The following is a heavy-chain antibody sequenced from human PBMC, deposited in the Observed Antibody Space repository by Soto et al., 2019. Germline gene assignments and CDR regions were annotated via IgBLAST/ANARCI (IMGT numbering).Heavy chain of an antibody. V-gene: IGHV5-10-1*03. J-gene: IGHJ5*02. D-gene: IGHD2-8*02. Sequence: ELQLVQSGAEVKKPGESLRISCQGSGYNFVNYWISWLRQMPGKGLEWMGRIDPSDSHAQYNPSFQGHVTMSVDRSTTTAYLQWSSLKASDSGMYYCARMRCTGDICYSWSQSWFDPWGQGTLVSVSS. CDR2: IDPSDSHA. CDR1: GYNFVNYW. CDR3: ARMRCTGDICYSWSQSWFDP.